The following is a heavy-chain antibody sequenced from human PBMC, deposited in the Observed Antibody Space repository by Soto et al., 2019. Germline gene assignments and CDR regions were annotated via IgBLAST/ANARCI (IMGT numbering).Heavy chain of an antibody. V-gene: IGHV1-69*12. Sequence: QVRLVQSGAEVKKTVSSVKVSCKASGTTFSNYAIGWVRQAPGQGLEWMGGIILPFGTPNYAQKFQGRVTITADESMTTAFMELRGLRSEDTAVYFCVRGPDYEGYFDYWGQGTLVTVSS. D-gene: IGHD3-22*01. CDR1: GTTFSNYA. CDR3: VRGPDYEGYFDY. J-gene: IGHJ4*02. CDR2: IILPFGTP.